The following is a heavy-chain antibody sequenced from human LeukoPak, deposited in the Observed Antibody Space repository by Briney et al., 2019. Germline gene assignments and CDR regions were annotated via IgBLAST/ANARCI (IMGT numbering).Heavy chain of an antibody. J-gene: IGHJ3*02. CDR3: ARDGAASGTGDAFDI. D-gene: IGHD2-15*01. Sequence: GGSLRLSCAASGFTFSSYAMSWVRQAPGRGLDWVANIKQDGSEKHYVDSVKGRFTISRDNAKSSLYLQMSSLRAEDTAVYYCARDGAASGTGDAFDIWGQGTMVTVSS. CDR2: IKQDGSEK. V-gene: IGHV3-7*01. CDR1: GFTFSSYA.